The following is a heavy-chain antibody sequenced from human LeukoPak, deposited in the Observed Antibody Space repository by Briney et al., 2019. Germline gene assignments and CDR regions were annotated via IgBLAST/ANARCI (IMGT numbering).Heavy chain of an antibody. CDR2: IYYSGST. V-gene: IGHV4-59*12. CDR3: ARPNTIFGVVNMDV. CDR1: GGSISSYY. D-gene: IGHD3-3*01. Sequence: PSETLSLTCSVSGGSISSYYWSWIRQPPGKGLEWIGCIYYSGSTNYHPSLKSRVTISVDTSKNQFSLKLSSVTAADTAVYYCARPNTIFGVVNMDVWGKGTTVTVSS. J-gene: IGHJ6*03.